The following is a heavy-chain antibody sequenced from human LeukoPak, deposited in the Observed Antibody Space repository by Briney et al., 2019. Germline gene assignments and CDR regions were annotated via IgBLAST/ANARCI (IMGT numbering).Heavy chain of an antibody. J-gene: IGHJ4*02. Sequence: ASVKVSCKGSGYTFTAYYMDWVRQAPGQGLEWIGRINPNSGGTNYAQKFQGRVTMTGDTSISTAYMELSGLTSDDTAVYYCASGLGGNYPGNWGQGTQVTVSS. D-gene: IGHD2-21*01. CDR3: ASGLGGNYPGN. CDR1: GYTFTAYY. V-gene: IGHV1-2*02. CDR2: INPNSGGT.